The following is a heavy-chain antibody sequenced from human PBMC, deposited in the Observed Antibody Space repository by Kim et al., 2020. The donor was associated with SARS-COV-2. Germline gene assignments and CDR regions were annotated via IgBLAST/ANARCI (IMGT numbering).Heavy chain of an antibody. Sequence: SETLSLTCAVYGGSFSGYYWSWIRQPPGKGLEWIGEINHSGSTNYNPSLKSRVTISVDTSKNQFSLKLSSVTAADTAVYYCAREMTQAVRGVRPRRSFFDPWGQGTLVTVSS. CDR2: INHSGST. CDR1: GGSFSGYY. CDR3: AREMTQAVRGVRPRRSFFDP. V-gene: IGHV4-34*01. J-gene: IGHJ5*02. D-gene: IGHD3-10*01.